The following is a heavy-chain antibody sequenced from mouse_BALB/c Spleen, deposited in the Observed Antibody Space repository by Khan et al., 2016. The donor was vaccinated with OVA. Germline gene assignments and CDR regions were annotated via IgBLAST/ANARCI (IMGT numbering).Heavy chain of an antibody. J-gene: IGHJ3*01. D-gene: IGHD2-14*01. CDR3: DRNSYMYDFTY. Sequence: QVQLQQSGPGLVQPSQSLSITCTVSGFSLSTYGVHWVRQSPGKGLEWLGVIWSGGNTDYNAPFMSRLNITKDNSKTQVFFRMDSLQPDDTAIYYCDRNSYMYDFTYWGQGTLVTVSA. CDR1: GFSLSTYG. CDR2: IWSGGNT. V-gene: IGHV2-2*01.